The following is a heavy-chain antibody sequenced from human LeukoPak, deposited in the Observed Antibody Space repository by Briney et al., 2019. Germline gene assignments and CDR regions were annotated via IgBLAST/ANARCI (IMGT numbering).Heavy chain of an antibody. Sequence: GESLRLSCAASGFTFSSYGMHWVRQAPGTGLEWVAFIRYDGSNKYYADSVKGRFTISRDNSKNTLYLQMNSLRAEDTAVYYCAKDRASSGYYDYWGQGTLVTVSS. CDR3: AKDRASSGYYDY. J-gene: IGHJ4*02. CDR2: IRYDGSNK. V-gene: IGHV3-30*02. CDR1: GFTFSSYG. D-gene: IGHD3-22*01.